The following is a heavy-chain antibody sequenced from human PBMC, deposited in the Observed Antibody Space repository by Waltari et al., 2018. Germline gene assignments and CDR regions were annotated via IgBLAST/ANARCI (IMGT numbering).Heavy chain of an antibody. CDR3: ARERDIAAAGSGRYFDY. D-gene: IGHD6-13*01. J-gene: IGHJ4*02. V-gene: IGHV1-2*06. CDR1: GYTFTGYY. CDR2: INPNSGGT. Sequence: QVQLVQSGAEVKKPGASVKVSCKASGYTFTGYYMHWVRQAPGQGLEWMGRINPNSGGTNYAQKFQGRVTMTSDTSISTAYMELSRLRSDDAAVYYCARERDIAAAGSGRYFDYWGQGTLVTVSS.